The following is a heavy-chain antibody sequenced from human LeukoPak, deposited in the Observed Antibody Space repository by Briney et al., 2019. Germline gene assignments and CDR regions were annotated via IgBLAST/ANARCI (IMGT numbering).Heavy chain of an antibody. CDR2: ISYDGSNE. CDR1: GFTFSSYV. J-gene: IGHJ6*02. Sequence: GGSLRLSCAASGFTFSSYVMHWVRQAPGKGLEWVAVISYDGSNEYYADSVKGRFTISRDNSKNTPYLQMNSLRAEDTAVYYCAKDLSGNSWHMDVWGQGTTATVSS. V-gene: IGHV3-30*18. CDR3: AKDLSGNSWHMDV. D-gene: IGHD6-13*01.